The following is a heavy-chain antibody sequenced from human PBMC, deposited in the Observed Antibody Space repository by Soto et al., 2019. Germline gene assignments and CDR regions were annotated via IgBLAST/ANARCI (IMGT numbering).Heavy chain of an antibody. CDR3: ARGVLVVAATTYYYYGMDV. CDR1: GGTFSSYA. D-gene: IGHD2-15*01. V-gene: IGHV1-69*06. Sequence: SVKVSCKASGGTFSSYAISWVRQAPGQGLEWMGGIIPIFGTANYAQKFQGRVTITADKSTSTAYMELSSLRSEDTAVYYCARGVLVVAATTYYYYGMDVWGQGTTVTVSS. J-gene: IGHJ6*02. CDR2: IIPIFGTA.